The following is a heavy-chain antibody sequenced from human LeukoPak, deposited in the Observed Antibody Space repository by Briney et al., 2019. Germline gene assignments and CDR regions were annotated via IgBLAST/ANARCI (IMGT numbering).Heavy chain of an antibody. CDR1: GFTFNNYG. CDR3: ASEIAAAST. Sequence: GGSLRLSCAASGFTFNNYGMHWVRQAPGRGLEWVAVISYDGSNEYYADSVKGRFTISRDNSKNTLYLQMNSLRAEDTAVYYCASEIAAASTWGQGTLVTVSS. CDR2: ISYDGSNE. V-gene: IGHV3-30*03. D-gene: IGHD6-13*01. J-gene: IGHJ4*02.